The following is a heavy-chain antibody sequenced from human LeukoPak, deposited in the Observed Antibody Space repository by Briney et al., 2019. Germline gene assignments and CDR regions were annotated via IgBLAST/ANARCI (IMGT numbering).Heavy chain of an antibody. CDR2: ISYDGSNK. CDR1: GFTFSSYA. D-gene: IGHD6-19*01. V-gene: IGHV3-30-3*01. CDR3: ARGYSSGWYSWFDP. Sequence: GRSLRLSCAASGFTFSSYAMHWVRQAPGKGLEWVAVISYDGSNKYYADSVKGRFTISRDNSKNTLYLQMNSLRAEDTAVYYCARGYSSGWYSWFDPWGQGTLVTVSS. J-gene: IGHJ5*02.